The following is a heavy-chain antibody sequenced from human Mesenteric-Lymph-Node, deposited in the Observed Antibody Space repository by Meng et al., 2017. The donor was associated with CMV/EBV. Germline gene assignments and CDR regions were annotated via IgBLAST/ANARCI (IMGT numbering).Heavy chain of an antibody. CDR1: GYTFSSYG. Sequence: ASVKVSCKASGYTFSSYGISWVRQAPGQGLEWMGWINTYNGNTNYAQQLQGRVTITTDESTSTAYMELSSLRSEDTAVYYCARGGIFGVGNWFDPWGQGTLVTVSS. J-gene: IGHJ5*02. V-gene: IGHV1-18*01. D-gene: IGHD3-3*01. CDR3: ARGGIFGVGNWFDP. CDR2: INTYNGNT.